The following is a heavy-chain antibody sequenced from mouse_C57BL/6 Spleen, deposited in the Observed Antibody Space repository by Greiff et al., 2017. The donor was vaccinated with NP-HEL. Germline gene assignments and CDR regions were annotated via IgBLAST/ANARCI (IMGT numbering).Heavy chain of an antibody. CDR2: IHPNSGST. CDR3: ARGGGYDEGYYYAMDY. D-gene: IGHD2-2*01. Sequence: QVQLQQPGAELVKPGASVKLSCKASGYTFTSYWMHWVKQRPGQGLEWIGMIHPNSGSTNYNEKFKSKATLTVDKSSSTAYMQLSSLTSEDSAVYYCARGGGYDEGYYYAMDYWGQGTSVTVSS. V-gene: IGHV1-64*01. J-gene: IGHJ4*01. CDR1: GYTFTSYW.